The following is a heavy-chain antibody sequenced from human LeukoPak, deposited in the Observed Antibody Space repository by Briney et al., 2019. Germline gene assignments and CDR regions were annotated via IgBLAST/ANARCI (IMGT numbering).Heavy chain of an antibody. CDR2: IYTSGST. Sequence: SGTLSLTCTVSGGSISSGSYYWSWIRQPAGKGLEWIGRIYTSGSTNYNPSLKSRVTISVDTSKNQFSLKLSSVTAADTAVYYCARTPYYDFWSGSGNAFDIWGQGTMVTVSS. CDR3: ARTPYYDFWSGSGNAFDI. V-gene: IGHV4-61*02. D-gene: IGHD3-3*01. CDR1: GGSISSGSYY. J-gene: IGHJ3*02.